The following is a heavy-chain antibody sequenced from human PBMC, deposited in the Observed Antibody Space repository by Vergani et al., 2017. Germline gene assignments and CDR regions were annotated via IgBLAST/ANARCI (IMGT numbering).Heavy chain of an antibody. CDR1: GFSFPGYA. J-gene: IGHJ4*02. CDR3: TKGSRGYTGYCFDY. D-gene: IGHD5-12*01. V-gene: IGHV3-23*04. CDR2: VSGSSATP. Sequence: EVQLEESGGGLVQPGGSLRLSCEASGFSFPGYAMSWVRQAPGKGLEWVSSVSGSSATPYYADPVKGRFIISRDNSKNTLHLQMNSLRADDTAVYYCTKGSRGYTGYCFDYWGQGTLATVSS.